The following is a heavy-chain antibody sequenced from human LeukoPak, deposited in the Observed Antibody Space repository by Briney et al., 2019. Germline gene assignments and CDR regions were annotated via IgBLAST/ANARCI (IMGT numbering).Heavy chain of an antibody. J-gene: IGHJ3*02. CDR2: IYNSGST. V-gene: IGHV4-39*07. Sequence: SETLSLTCTVSGGSISNTYYYWGWIRQPPGKGLEWIGSIYNSGSTHYNPSLKSRVTISVDTSKNQFSLKLSSVTAADTAVYYCAIDPVVAATSGDDAFDIWGQGTMVTVSS. D-gene: IGHD2-15*01. CDR3: AIDPVVAATSGDDAFDI. CDR1: GGSISNTYYY.